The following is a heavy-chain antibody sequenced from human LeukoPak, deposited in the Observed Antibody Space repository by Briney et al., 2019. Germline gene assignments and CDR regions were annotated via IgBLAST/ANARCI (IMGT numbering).Heavy chain of an antibody. CDR2: TGLESVHT. D-gene: IGHD5-24*01. CDR1: GFIFSRPA. Sequence: GGSLRLSCAASGFIFSRPAMSWVRQAPGKRLEWVSTTGLESVHTLCADSVQGRFTDSRDNSRNTLDLQMDNLRVDDTAVYYCAKGDDIGKHPTRAYYFDIWGQGTLVTVSS. V-gene: IGHV3-23*01. J-gene: IGHJ4*02. CDR3: AKGDDIGKHPTRAYYFDI.